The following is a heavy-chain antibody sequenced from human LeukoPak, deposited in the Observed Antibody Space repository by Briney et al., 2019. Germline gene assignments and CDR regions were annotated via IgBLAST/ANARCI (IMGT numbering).Heavy chain of an antibody. D-gene: IGHD3-10*01. CDR2: INHSGST. Sequence: SETLSLTCAVYGGSFSGYYWSWIRQPPGKGLEWIGEINHSGSTNYNPSLKSRVTISVDTSKNQFSLNLSSVTAADTAVYYCARRRITMVRVYYYGMDVWGQGTTVTVSS. V-gene: IGHV4-34*01. CDR3: ARRRITMVRVYYYGMDV. CDR1: GGSFSGYY. J-gene: IGHJ6*02.